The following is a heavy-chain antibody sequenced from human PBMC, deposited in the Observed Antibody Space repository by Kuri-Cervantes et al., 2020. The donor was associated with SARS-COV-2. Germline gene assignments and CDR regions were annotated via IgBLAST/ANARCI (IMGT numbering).Heavy chain of an antibody. CDR2: IATAGDP. CDR3: ARVSWGGDGFDI. Sequence: GESLKIFWVASGFTFSSHDMHLVRQPTGKGLEWVSGIATAGDPYSAASVPGRFTISRENAKNSLYLQMDSLRAGETAVYYCARVSWGGDGFDIWGQGTMVTVSS. J-gene: IGHJ3*02. CDR1: GFTFSSHD. V-gene: IGHV3-13*05. D-gene: IGHD3-16*01.